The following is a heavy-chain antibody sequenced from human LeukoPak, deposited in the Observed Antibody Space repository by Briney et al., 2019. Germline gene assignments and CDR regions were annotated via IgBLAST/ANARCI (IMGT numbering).Heavy chain of an antibody. D-gene: IGHD3-22*01. CDR2: TSWNSGSI. Sequence: PGGSLRLSCAASGFTFDDYAMHWVRQAPGKGLEWVSGTSWNSGSIGYADSVKGRFTISRDNAKNSLYLQMNSLRAEDTALYYCAKDIHLDYYDSSGYYDYWGQGTLVTVSS. J-gene: IGHJ4*02. V-gene: IGHV3-9*01. CDR1: GFTFDDYA. CDR3: AKDIHLDYYDSSGYYDY.